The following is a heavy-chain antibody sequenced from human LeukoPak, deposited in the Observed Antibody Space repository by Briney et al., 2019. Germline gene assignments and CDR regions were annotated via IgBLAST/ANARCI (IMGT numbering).Heavy chain of an antibody. V-gene: IGHV1-2*02. Sequence: ASVKVSCTASGYTFTGYYMHWVRQAPGQGLEWMGWTNPNSGGTNYAQKFQGRVTMTRDTSISTAYMELSRLRSDDTAVYYCARDPGITIFGVVMYFDYWGQGTLVTVSS. CDR1: GYTFTGYY. D-gene: IGHD3-3*01. J-gene: IGHJ4*02. CDR3: ARDPGITIFGVVMYFDY. CDR2: TNPNSGGT.